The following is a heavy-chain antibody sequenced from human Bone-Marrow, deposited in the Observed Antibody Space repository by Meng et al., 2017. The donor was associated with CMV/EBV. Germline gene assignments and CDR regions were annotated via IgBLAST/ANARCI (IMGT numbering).Heavy chain of an antibody. CDR2: IKQDGSEK. Sequence: GESLKISCAASGFTFSSYWMSWVRQAPGKGLEWLANIKQDGSEKYYVDSVKGRFTISRDNVKNSLYLQMNSLRVEDTAVYYCAREWLEVFDYWGQGTLVTVPQ. CDR3: AREWLEVFDY. V-gene: IGHV3-7*01. D-gene: IGHD6-19*01. J-gene: IGHJ4*02. CDR1: GFTFSSYW.